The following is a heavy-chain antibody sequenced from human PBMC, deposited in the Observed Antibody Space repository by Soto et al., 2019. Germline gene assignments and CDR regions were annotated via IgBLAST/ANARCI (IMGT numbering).Heavy chain of an antibody. CDR2: ISGSGGST. D-gene: IGHD2-15*01. J-gene: IGHJ6*03. Sequence: PGGSLRLSCAASGFIFSSYAMSWVRQAPGKGLEWVSAISGSGGSTYYADSVKGRFTISRDNSKNTLYLQMNSLRAEDTAVYYCAKDRTPRRGVVTLYYMDVWGKGTTVTVSS. CDR1: GFIFSSYA. V-gene: IGHV3-23*01. CDR3: AKDRTPRRGVVTLYYMDV.